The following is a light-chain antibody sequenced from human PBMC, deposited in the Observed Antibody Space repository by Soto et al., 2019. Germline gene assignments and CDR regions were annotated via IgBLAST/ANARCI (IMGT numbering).Light chain of an antibody. V-gene: IGKV4-1*01. CDR3: QQSYSTPPT. CDR2: WAS. Sequence: DIVMTQSPDSLAVSLGERATINCTSSRSVLYRSSNRNSLAWYQQNPGQPPKLLIYWASTRESGVPARFSGSGSGTHFTLTITGLQAEGVAVYYCQQSYSTPPTFGQGTKVDIK. J-gene: IGKJ2*01. CDR1: RSVLYRSSNRNS.